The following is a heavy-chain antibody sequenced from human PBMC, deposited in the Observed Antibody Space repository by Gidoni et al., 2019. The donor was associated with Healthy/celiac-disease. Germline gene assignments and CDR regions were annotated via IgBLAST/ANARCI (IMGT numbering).Heavy chain of an antibody. V-gene: IGHV3-23*01. J-gene: IGHJ4*02. Sequence: EVQLLESGGGLVQPGGSLRLSCAASGFTFSSYDMSWVRQAPGKWLEWVSASSGSGGSTYYADCVKGRFTISRDKSKNTLYLQMNSLRAEDTAVYYCAKGDILTADYWGQGTLVTVSS. CDR3: AKGDILTADY. D-gene: IGHD3-9*01. CDR2: SSGSGGST. CDR1: GFTFSSYD.